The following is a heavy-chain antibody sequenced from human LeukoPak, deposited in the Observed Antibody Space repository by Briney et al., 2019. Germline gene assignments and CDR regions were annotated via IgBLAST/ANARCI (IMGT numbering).Heavy chain of an antibody. D-gene: IGHD4-23*01. CDR1: GGTFSSYA. CDR3: ARDGDYGGNPRFDY. J-gene: IGHJ4*02. V-gene: IGHV1-69*04. Sequence: ASVKVSCKASGGTFSSYAISWVRQAPGQGLEWMGRIIPILGIANYAQKFQGRVTITADKSTSTAYMELSSLRSEDTAVYYCARDGDYGGNPRFDYWGQGTLVTVPS. CDR2: IIPILGIA.